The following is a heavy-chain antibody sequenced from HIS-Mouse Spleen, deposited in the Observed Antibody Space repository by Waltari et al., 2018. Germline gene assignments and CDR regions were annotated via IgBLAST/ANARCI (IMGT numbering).Heavy chain of an antibody. CDR2: VNPNRGTT. V-gene: IGHV1-8*01. CDR3: ARGQKYYDILTGYYNWFDP. D-gene: IGHD3-9*01. Sequence: QVQLVQSGAEVKKPGASVKVSCKASGYTFTSYDINWVRQATGQGLEWMGRVNPNRGTTGYAQKVQGRVTMTRNTSISTAYMELSSLRSEDTAVYYCARGQKYYDILTGYYNWFDPWGQGTLVTVSS. J-gene: IGHJ5*02. CDR1: GYTFTSYD.